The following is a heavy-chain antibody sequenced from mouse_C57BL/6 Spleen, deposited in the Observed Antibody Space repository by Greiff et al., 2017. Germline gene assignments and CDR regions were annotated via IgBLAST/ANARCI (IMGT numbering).Heavy chain of an antibody. Sequence: EVQLQQSGTVLARPGASVKMSCKTSGYTFTSYWMHWVKQRPGQGLEWIGAIYPGNSDTSSNQKFQGKAKLTAVTSASTAYMELSSLTNEDSAVYYCTRGYGTWFAYWGQGTLVTVSA. CDR3: TRGYGTWFAY. D-gene: IGHD1-1*01. J-gene: IGHJ3*01. CDR1: GYTFTSYW. CDR2: IYPGNSDT. V-gene: IGHV1-5*01.